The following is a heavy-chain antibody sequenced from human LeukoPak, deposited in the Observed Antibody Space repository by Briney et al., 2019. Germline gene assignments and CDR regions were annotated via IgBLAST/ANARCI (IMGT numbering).Heavy chain of an antibody. CDR1: GFTFSSYA. J-gene: IGHJ4*02. V-gene: IGHV3-7*01. Sequence: PGGSLRLSSAASGFTFSSYAMHWVRQAPGKGLEWVANIKEDGSEKYYVDSVKGRFTISRDNAKTSVYLQMKSLRAEDTAVYYCARGRFSYDNTGYSSFYYWGQGTLVTVSS. CDR2: IKEDGSEK. CDR3: ARGRFSYDNTGYSSFYY. D-gene: IGHD3-22*01.